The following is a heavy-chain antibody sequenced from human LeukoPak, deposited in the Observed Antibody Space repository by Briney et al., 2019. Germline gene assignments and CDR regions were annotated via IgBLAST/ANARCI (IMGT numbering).Heavy chain of an antibody. V-gene: IGHV4-34*01. Sequence: ASETLSLTCAVYGGSLSGYYWSWIRQPPGKGLEWIGEINHSGSTNYNPSLKSRVTISVDTSKNQFSLKLSSVTAADTAVYYCARAVSIAAAGYYYYYYMDVWGKGTTVTVSS. J-gene: IGHJ6*03. CDR2: INHSGST. CDR3: ARAVSIAAAGYYYYYYMDV. D-gene: IGHD6-13*01. CDR1: GGSLSGYY.